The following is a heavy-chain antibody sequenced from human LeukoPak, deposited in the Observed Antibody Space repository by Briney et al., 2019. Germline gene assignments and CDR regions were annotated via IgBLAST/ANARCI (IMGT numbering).Heavy chain of an antibody. D-gene: IGHD3-9*01. Sequence: GGSLRLSCAASGFTFDDYAMHWVRQAPGKGLEWVSGISWNSGSIGYADSVKGRFTISRDNAKNTLYLQMNSLRAEDSAIYYCAKDMTGPFDSWGQGTLVTVSS. J-gene: IGHJ4*02. CDR3: AKDMTGPFDS. CDR1: GFTFDDYA. V-gene: IGHV3-9*01. CDR2: ISWNSGSI.